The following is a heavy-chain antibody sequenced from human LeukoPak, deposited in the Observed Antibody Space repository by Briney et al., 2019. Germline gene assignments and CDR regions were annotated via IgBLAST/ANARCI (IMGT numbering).Heavy chain of an antibody. CDR2: ISAYNGNT. Sequence: GASVKVSCKASGYTFSSYGISWVRQAPGQGLEWMGWISAYNGNTNYAQKFQGRVTKITDTSTSTAYMELRSLRSDDTAVYYCARDGFFGSGIVGAFDIWGQGTMVTVSS. D-gene: IGHD3-10*01. V-gene: IGHV1-18*01. J-gene: IGHJ3*02. CDR3: ARDGFFGSGIVGAFDI. CDR1: GYTFSSYG.